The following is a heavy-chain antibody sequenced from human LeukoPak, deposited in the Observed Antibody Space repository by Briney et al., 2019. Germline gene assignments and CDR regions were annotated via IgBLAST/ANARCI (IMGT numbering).Heavy chain of an antibody. V-gene: IGHV3-30*18. CDR1: GFTFSSHG. CDR2: ISYDGNNK. J-gene: IGHJ3*02. D-gene: IGHD3-16*01. Sequence: GRSLRLSCAASGFTFSSHGMHWGRQAPGKGLEWVAVISYDGNNKYADSVKGRFTISRDNSKNTLYLQMNSLRAEDTAVYYCAKDKGGGYGNDGFDIWGRGTMVTVSS. CDR3: AKDKGGGYGNDGFDI.